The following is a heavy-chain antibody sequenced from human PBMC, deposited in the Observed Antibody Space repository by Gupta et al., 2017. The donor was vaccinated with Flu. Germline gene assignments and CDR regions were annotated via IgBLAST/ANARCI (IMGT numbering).Heavy chain of an antibody. D-gene: IGHD2-15*01. J-gene: IGHJ4*02. CDR3: AREVRGRDLGF. CDR2: ISPNSGDT. Sequence: HGVRLVPGQGLEWMGWISPNSGDTNLAQDCQGRVTVTRDTSIATVYLELSSLIIDDTATHYCAREVRGRDLGFWGQGTQVVVSS. V-gene: IGHV1-2*02.